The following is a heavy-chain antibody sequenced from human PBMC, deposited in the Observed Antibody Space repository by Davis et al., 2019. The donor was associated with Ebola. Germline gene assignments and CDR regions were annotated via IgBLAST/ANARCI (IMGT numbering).Heavy chain of an antibody. V-gene: IGHV4-39*01. CDR2: IYYSGST. CDR3: AGTFGGVIVHSGYYFDY. CDR1: GGSISSSSYY. J-gene: IGHJ4*02. Sequence: PSETLSLTCTVSGGSISSSSYYWGWIRQPPGKGLEWIGSIYYSGSTYYNPSLKSRVTISVDTSKNQFSLKLSSVTAADTAVYYCAGTFGGVIVHSGYYFDYWGQGTLVTVSS. D-gene: IGHD3-16*02.